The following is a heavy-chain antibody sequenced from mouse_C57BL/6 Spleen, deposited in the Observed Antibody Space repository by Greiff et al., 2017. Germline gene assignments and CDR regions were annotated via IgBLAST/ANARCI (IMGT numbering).Heavy chain of an antibody. Sequence: VQLQQSGTELVKPGASVKLSCKASGYTFTSYWMHWVKQRPGQGLEWIGNINPSNGGTNYNEKFKSKATLTVDKSSSTAYMQLSSLTSEDSAVYYCARRRNYDYDDWYFDVWGTGTTVTVSS. J-gene: IGHJ1*03. CDR2: INPSNGGT. V-gene: IGHV1-53*01. D-gene: IGHD2-4*01. CDR1: GYTFTSYW. CDR3: ARRRNYDYDDWYFDV.